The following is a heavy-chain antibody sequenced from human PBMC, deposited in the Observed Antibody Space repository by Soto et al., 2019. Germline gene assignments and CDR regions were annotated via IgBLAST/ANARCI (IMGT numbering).Heavy chain of an antibody. CDR3: AKDTGSSWYNRRDDAFDI. CDR1: GFTFDDYA. D-gene: IGHD6-13*01. V-gene: IGHV3-9*01. J-gene: IGHJ3*02. Sequence: GGSLRLSCAASGFTFDDYAMHWVRQAPGKGLEWVSGISWNSGSIGYADSVKGRFTISRDNAKNSLYLQMNSLRAEDTALYYCAKDTGSSWYNRRDDAFDIWGQGTMVTVSS. CDR2: ISWNSGSI.